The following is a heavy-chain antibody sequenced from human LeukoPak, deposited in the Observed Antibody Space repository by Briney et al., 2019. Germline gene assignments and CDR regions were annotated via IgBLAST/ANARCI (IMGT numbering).Heavy chain of an antibody. J-gene: IGHJ4*02. CDR3: AKEGRSSTPGY. Sequence: SETLSLTCAVSGVSISGFHWSWIRQPAGKGLEWMGRISGSGSTDYNPSLKSRVTMSVDTSKNQFSLKLNSVTAADTAVYYCAKEGRSSTPGYWGQGTLVTVSS. CDR1: GVSISGFH. D-gene: IGHD2-15*01. V-gene: IGHV4-4*07. CDR2: ISGSGST.